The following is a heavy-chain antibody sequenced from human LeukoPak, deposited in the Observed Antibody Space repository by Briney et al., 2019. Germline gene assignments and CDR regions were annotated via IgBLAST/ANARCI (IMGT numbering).Heavy chain of an antibody. CDR3: ARGSSGWYTYLLDY. Sequence: PGGSLRFSCAASGFTFSSYGMHWVRQAPGKGLEWVAVIWYDGSNKYYADSVKGRFTISRDNSKNTLYLQMNSLRAEDTAVYYCARGSSGWYTYLLDYWGQGTLVTVSS. CDR2: IWYDGSNK. CDR1: GFTFSSYG. D-gene: IGHD6-19*01. V-gene: IGHV3-33*01. J-gene: IGHJ4*02.